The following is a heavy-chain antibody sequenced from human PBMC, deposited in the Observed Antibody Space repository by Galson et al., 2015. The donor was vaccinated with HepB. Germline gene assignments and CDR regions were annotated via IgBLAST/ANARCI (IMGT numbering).Heavy chain of an antibody. V-gene: IGHV1-18*01. CDR2: ISAYNGNT. Sequence: SVKVSCKASGYTFTSYGISWVRQAPGQGLEWMGWISAYNGNTNYAQKLQGRVTMTTDTSTSTAYMELRSLRSDDTAMYYCARPITMVSHDAFDIWGQGTMVTVSS. J-gene: IGHJ3*02. D-gene: IGHD3-10*01. CDR1: GYTFTSYG. CDR3: ARPITMVSHDAFDI.